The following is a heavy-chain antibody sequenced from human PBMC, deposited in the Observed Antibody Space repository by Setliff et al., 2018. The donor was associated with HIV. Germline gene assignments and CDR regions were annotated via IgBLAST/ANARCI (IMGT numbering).Heavy chain of an antibody. CDR1: GGSFNAYY. V-gene: IGHV4-34*01. J-gene: IGHJ2*01. CDR2: INHNGST. CDR3: AREGGQGYSGSGSFYHRNFDL. Sequence: PSETLSLTCAVYGGSFNAYYWSWIRQPPGKGLEWIGEINHNGSTSYNPSLKSRVTISVDTSKNQFSLKLTSVTAADTALYYCAREGGQGYSGSGSFYHRNFDLWGRGTLVTVSS. D-gene: IGHD3-10*01.